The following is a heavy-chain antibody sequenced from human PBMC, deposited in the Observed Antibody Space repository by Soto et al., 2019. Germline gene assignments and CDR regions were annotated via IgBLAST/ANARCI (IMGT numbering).Heavy chain of an antibody. CDR1: GFTFNIYA. Sequence: ESGGGVVQPGGSLRLFCAASGFTFNIYAMHWVRQAPGKGLEWVAVISYDGRQKYSTESVKGRFTISRDTSKNTLFLQMDSLRAEDTAVYYCATLAHFRPIIQAPAAAGSPDATFAIWGQAKLVTVSP. CDR2: ISYDGRQK. V-gene: IGHV3-30*04. D-gene: IGHD6-13*01. CDR3: ATLAHFRPIIQAPAAAGSPDATFAI. J-gene: IGHJ3*02.